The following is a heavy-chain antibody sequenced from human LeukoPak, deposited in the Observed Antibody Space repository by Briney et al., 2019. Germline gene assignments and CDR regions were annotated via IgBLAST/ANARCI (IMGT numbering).Heavy chain of an antibody. CDR2: IYSGGST. D-gene: IGHD2-21*02. V-gene: IGHV3-53*01. CDR3: ARVESPYCGGDCYDAFDI. J-gene: IGHJ3*02. CDR1: GFTVSSNY. Sequence: PGGSLRLSCAASGFTVSSNYMSWVRQAPGKGLEWVSVIYSGGSTYYADSVKGRFTISRDNSKNTLYLQMNSLRAEDTAVYYCARVESPYCGGDCYDAFDIWGQGTMVTVSS.